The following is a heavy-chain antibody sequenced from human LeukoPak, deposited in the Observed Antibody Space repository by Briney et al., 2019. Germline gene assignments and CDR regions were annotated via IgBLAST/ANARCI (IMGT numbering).Heavy chain of an antibody. CDR3: ARLTDGNWFDP. CDR1: GGSISPYY. CDR2: IYYSGST. V-gene: IGHV4-59*01. Sequence: SETLSLTCTVSGGSISPYYWSWIRQPPGKGLEWIGYIYYSGSTNYNPSLKSRVTISLDTSKNQFSLKLSSVTAADTAVYYCARLTDGNWFDPWGQGTLVTVSS. J-gene: IGHJ5*02.